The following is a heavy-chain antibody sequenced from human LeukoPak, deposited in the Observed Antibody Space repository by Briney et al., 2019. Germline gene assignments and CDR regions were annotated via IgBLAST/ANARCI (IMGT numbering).Heavy chain of an antibody. V-gene: IGHV3-30*18. J-gene: IGHJ4*01. CDR1: GFTFSSYG. D-gene: IGHD3-16*01. CDR3: AKDREGTSCVGD. CDR2: ISYDGSNK. Sequence: PGGSLRLSCAASGFTFSSYGMHWVRQAPGKGLEWVAVISYDGSNKYYADSVKGRFTISRDNSKNTLYLQMNSLRAEDMAVYYCAKDREGTSCVGDWGHGTLVAVCS.